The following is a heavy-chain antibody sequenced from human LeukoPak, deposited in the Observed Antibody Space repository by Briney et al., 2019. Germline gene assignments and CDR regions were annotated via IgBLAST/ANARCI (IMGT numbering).Heavy chain of an antibody. Sequence: GGSLRLSCAASGFTFSSYGMHWVRQAPGKGLEWVALISNDGSNKFHADSVKGRFTISRDSSKNTMYLQMSSLRTEDTAVYYCAKGRGISYPHYYFDHWGQGTLVTVSS. CDR2: ISNDGSNK. CDR3: AKGRGISYPHYYFDH. D-gene: IGHD5-18*01. J-gene: IGHJ4*02. V-gene: IGHV3-30*18. CDR1: GFTFSSYG.